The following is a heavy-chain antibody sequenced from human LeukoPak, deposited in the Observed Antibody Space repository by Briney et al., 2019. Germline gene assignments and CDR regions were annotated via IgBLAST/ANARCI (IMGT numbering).Heavy chain of an antibody. CDR3: AREARYCSSTSCYELAPEYFQH. Sequence: GASVKVSCKASGYIFTSYGITWVRQAPGQGLEWMGWISAYKGNTDYAQKLQGRVTMTRDTSTSTVYMELSSLRSEDTAVYYCAREARYCSSTSCYELAPEYFQHWGQGTLVTVSS. CDR2: ISAYKGNT. J-gene: IGHJ1*01. CDR1: GYIFTSYG. V-gene: IGHV1-18*01. D-gene: IGHD2-2*01.